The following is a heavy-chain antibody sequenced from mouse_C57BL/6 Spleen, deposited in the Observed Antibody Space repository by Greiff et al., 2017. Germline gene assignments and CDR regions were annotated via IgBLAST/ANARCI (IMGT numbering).Heavy chain of an antibody. V-gene: IGHV5-4*01. CDR1: GFTFSSYA. D-gene: IGHD1-1*01. CDR3: ARDGSSYFDC. J-gene: IGHJ2*01. Sequence: DVKLVESGGGLVKPGASLKLSCAASGFTFSSYAMSWVRQTPEKRLEWVATISDGGSYTYYPDNVKGRFTISRDNAKNNLYLQMSHLKSEDTAMYYCARDGSSYFDCWGQGTTLTVSS. CDR2: ISDGGSYT.